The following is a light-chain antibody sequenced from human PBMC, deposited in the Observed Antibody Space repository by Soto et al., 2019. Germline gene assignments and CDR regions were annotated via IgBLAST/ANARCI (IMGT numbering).Light chain of an antibody. V-gene: IGKV1-27*01. CDR3: QKYNMAPWT. J-gene: IGKJ1*01. CDR1: QDIRTF. CDR2: AAS. Sequence: DLQMTQFPSALSASVGDRVTITCRASQDIRTFLAWYKQRPGKVPKLLIYAASTLQSGVPSRFSGRGSGTDFPLIISSLQPEDVATYYCQKYNMAPWTFGHGTRVEI.